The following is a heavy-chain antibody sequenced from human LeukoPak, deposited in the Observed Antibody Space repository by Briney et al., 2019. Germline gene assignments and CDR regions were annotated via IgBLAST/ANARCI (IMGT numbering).Heavy chain of an antibody. CDR2: IYTSGST. CDR1: GGSISSGSYY. D-gene: IGHD3-10*02. J-gene: IGHJ6*04. CDR3: AELGITMIGGV. Sequence: PSETLSLTCTVSGGSISSGSYYWSWIRQPAGRGLEWIGRIYTSGSTNYNPSLKSRVTISVDTSKNQFSLKLSSVTAADTALYYCAELGITMIGGVWGKGTTVTISS. V-gene: IGHV4-61*02.